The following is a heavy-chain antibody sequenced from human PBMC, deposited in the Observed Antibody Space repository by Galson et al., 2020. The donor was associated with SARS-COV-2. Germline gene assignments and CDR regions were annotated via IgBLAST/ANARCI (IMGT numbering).Heavy chain of an antibody. CDR2: IYYSGST. J-gene: IGHJ5*02. CDR3: AAYYYDSSGWSFGVDP. V-gene: IGHV4-59*01. Sequence: SETLSLTCTVSGGSISSYYWSWIRQPPGKGLEWIGYIYYSGSTNYNPSLKSRVTISVDTSKNQFSLKLSSVTAADTAVYYRAAYYYDSSGWSFGVDPWGQGTLVTVSS. CDR1: GGSISSYY. D-gene: IGHD3-22*01.